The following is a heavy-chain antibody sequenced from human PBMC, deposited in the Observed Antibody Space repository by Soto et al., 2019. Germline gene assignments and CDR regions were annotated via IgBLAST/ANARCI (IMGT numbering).Heavy chain of an antibody. CDR3: GRRKPDYYYYYMDV. CDR1: GYTFTSYG. CDR2: ISAYNGNT. V-gene: IGHV1-18*01. J-gene: IGHJ6*03. Sequence: ASVKVSCKASGYTFTSYGISWVRQAPGQGLEWMGWISAYNGNTNYAQKLQGRVTMTTDTSTSTAYMELRSLRSDDTAVYYCGRRKPDYYYYYMDVWGKGTTVTVSS.